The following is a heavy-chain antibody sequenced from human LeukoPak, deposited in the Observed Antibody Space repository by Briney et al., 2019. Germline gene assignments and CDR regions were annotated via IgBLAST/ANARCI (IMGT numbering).Heavy chain of an antibody. D-gene: IGHD1-20*01. V-gene: IGHV1-69*05. CDR2: IIPILGTA. J-gene: IGHJ4*02. CDR3: ARVLGLYNWNSPLAY. CDR1: GGTFSSYA. Sequence: SVKVSCKASGGTFSSYAISWVRQAPGQGLEWMGGIIPILGTANYAQKFQGRVTITTDESTSTAYMELSSLRSEDTAVYYCARVLGLYNWNSPLAYWGQGTLVTVSS.